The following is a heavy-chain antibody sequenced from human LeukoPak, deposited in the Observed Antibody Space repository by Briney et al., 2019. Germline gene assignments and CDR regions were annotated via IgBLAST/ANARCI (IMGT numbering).Heavy chain of an antibody. CDR2: IIPIFGTA. CDR3: ARGAAYPHQLIDY. J-gene: IGHJ4*02. D-gene: IGHD6-6*01. CDR1: GGTFSSYA. V-gene: IGHV1-69*05. Sequence: SVKGSCKASGGTFSSYAISWVRQAPGQGLEWMGGIIPIFGTANYAQKFQGRVTITTDESTSTAYMELSSLTSEDTAVYYCARGAAYPHQLIDYWGQGTLVTVSS.